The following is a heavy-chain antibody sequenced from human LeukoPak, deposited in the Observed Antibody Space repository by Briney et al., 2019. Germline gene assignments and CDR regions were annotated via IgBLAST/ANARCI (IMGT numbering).Heavy chain of an antibody. CDR1: GFTVVDNY. CDR2: IYTGGTT. J-gene: IGHJ4*02. CDR3: ARGVEPLAANTLAY. D-gene: IGHD1-14*01. V-gene: IGHV3-53*01. Sequence: GGSLRLSCAASGFTVVDNYLAWVRQSPDRGLEWVSAIYTGGTTYYADSVKGRFTISRDSSQNTLYLQMNSLRVEDTAVYYCARGVEPLAANTLAYWGQGTLVTVSS.